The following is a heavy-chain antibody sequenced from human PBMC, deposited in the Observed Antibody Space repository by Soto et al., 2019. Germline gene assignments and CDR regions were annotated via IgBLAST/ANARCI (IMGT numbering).Heavy chain of an antibody. D-gene: IGHD3-9*01. Sequence: GGSLRLSCAASGFTFSSYSMNWVRQAPGKGLEWVSSISSSSSYIYYADSVKGRFTISRDNAKNSLYLQMNSLRAEDTAVYYCARVILNYDILTGYSNYYYYYGMDVWGQGTTVTVSS. CDR2: ISSSSSYI. J-gene: IGHJ6*02. CDR1: GFTFSSYS. CDR3: ARVILNYDILTGYSNYYYYYGMDV. V-gene: IGHV3-21*01.